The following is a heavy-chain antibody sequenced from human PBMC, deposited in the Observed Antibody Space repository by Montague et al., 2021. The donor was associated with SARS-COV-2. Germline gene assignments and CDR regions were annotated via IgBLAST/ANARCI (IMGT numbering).Heavy chain of an antibody. J-gene: IGHJ6*02. Sequence: SLRLSFSASGFTFGDYAMHWVRQAPGKGLEWVSGISWNSGSIGYADSVKGRFTISRDNAKNSLYLQMNSLRAEDTALYYCAKDMGSRVYYYSSGFEVTGGYGMDVWGQGTTVTVSS. D-gene: IGHD3-22*01. CDR3: AKDMGSRVYYYSSGFEVTGGYGMDV. CDR1: GFTFGDYA. V-gene: IGHV3-9*01. CDR2: ISWNSGSI.